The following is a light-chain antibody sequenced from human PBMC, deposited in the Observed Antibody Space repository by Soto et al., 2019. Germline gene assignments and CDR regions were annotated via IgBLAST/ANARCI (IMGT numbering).Light chain of an antibody. V-gene: IGKV3-11*01. J-gene: IGKJ4*01. CDR2: DTS. CDR1: QSVSSD. Sequence: EIVLTQSPATLSLSPGERATLSCRASQSVSSDLGWYQQKSGQSPRLLIYDTSKRATGTPARFSGSGSGTDFTLTISSLEPEDFAVYYCQQGSNWPLTFGGGTKVEIK. CDR3: QQGSNWPLT.